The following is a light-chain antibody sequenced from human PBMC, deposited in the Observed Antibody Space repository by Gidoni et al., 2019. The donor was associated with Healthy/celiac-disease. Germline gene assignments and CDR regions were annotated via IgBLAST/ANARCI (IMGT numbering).Light chain of an antibody. Sequence: EIVCTHSLATQSLSPGERATLSCRASQRVSSSYLAWYQQKPGQAPRLLIYGASSRATGIPDRFSGSGSGTDFTLTISRLEPEDFAVYYCQQYSSSLCTFGHGTKVDIK. CDR3: QQYSSSLCT. J-gene: IGKJ3*01. CDR2: GAS. V-gene: IGKV3-20*01. CDR1: QRVSSSY.